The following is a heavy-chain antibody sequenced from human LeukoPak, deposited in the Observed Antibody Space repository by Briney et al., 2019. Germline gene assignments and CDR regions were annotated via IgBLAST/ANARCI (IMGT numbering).Heavy chain of an antibody. CDR1: GGSISSSSYY. CDR3: ARGPSIQLWSDPYYYYGMDV. J-gene: IGHJ6*02. V-gene: IGHV4-30-4*01. Sequence: SETLSLTCTVSGGSISSSSYYWSWIRQPPGKGLEWIGYIYYSGSTYYNPSLKSRVTISVDTSKNQFSLKLSSVTAADTAVYYCARGPSIQLWSDPYYYYGMDVWGQGTTVTVSS. CDR2: IYYSGST. D-gene: IGHD5-18*01.